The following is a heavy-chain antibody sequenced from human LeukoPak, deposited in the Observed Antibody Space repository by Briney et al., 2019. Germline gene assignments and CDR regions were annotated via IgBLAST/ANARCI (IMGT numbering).Heavy chain of an antibody. CDR1: GGSISSGGYY. D-gene: IGHD1-14*01. V-gene: IGHV4-31*03. Sequence: SQTLSLTCTVSGGSISSGGYYWSWIRQHPGKGLEWIGYIYYSGSTYYNPSLKSRVTISVDTSKNQFSLKPSSVTAADTAVYYCARRCVNWFDPWGQGTLVTVSS. J-gene: IGHJ5*02. CDR2: IYYSGST. CDR3: ARRCVNWFDP.